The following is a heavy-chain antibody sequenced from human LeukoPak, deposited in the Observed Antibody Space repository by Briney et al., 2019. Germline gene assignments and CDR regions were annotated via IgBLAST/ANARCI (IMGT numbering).Heavy chain of an antibody. CDR2: ISGSGGST. Sequence: PGRSLRLSCAASGFTFSSYAMSWVRQAPGKGLEWVSAISGSGGSTYYADSVKGRFTISRDNSKNTLYLQMNSLRAEDTAVYYCAKGGPGGPRGYSYGIDYWGQGTLVTVSS. D-gene: IGHD5-18*01. V-gene: IGHV3-23*01. J-gene: IGHJ4*02. CDR1: GFTFSSYA. CDR3: AKGGPGGPRGYSYGIDY.